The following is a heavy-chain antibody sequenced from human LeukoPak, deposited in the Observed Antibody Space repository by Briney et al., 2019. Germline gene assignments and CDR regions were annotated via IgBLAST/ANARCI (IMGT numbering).Heavy chain of an antibody. Sequence: GGSLRLSCAASGFTFSSYVMSWVRQAPGKGLEWVSAISGSGGSTYYADSVKGRFTISRDNSKNTLYLQMNSLRAEDTAVYYCAKSGDSSSWYLYYFDYWGQGTLVTVSS. D-gene: IGHD6-13*01. V-gene: IGHV3-23*01. J-gene: IGHJ4*02. CDR1: GFTFSSYV. CDR2: ISGSGGST. CDR3: AKSGDSSSWYLYYFDY.